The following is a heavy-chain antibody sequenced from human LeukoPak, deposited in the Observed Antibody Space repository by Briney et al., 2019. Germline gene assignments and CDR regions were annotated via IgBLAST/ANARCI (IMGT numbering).Heavy chain of an antibody. CDR3: ATSRRGFGGLWGY. V-gene: IGHV3-48*03. Sequence: GGSLTLSCAASGFTFSSYEMNWVRQAPGEGLEWVSYINSGGSTIYYADSVKGRFTISRDNAKKSLYLQMNSLRAEDTAVYYCATSRRGFGGLWGYWGQGTLVTVSS. D-gene: IGHD3-10*01. CDR2: INSGGSTI. CDR1: GFTFSSYE. J-gene: IGHJ4*02.